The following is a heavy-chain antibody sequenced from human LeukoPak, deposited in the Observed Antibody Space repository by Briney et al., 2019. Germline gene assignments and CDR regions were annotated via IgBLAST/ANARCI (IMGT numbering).Heavy chain of an antibody. CDR2: IIPIFGTA. Sequence: GASVKVSCKASGGTFGSYAIGWVRQAPGQGLEWMGRIIPIFGTANYAQKFQGRVTITTDESTSTAYMELSSLRSEDTAVYYCARDGYSSSWYGSYWFDPWGQGTLVTVSS. CDR3: ARDGYSSSWYGSYWFDP. CDR1: GGTFGSYA. D-gene: IGHD6-13*01. V-gene: IGHV1-69*05. J-gene: IGHJ5*02.